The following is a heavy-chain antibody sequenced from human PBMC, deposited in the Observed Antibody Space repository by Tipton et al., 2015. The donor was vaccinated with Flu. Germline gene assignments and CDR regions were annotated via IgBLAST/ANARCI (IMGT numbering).Heavy chain of an antibody. CDR3: ATLTGDDY. CDR1: GFTFSSYD. CDR2: MKTSDYIT. D-gene: IGHD7-27*01. J-gene: IGHJ4*02. Sequence: SLRLSCEASGFTFSSYDMNWVRQAPGKGLEWVSYMKTSDYITKHADSVRGRFTISRDNAKNSLYLQLNSLRAEDTAVYYCATLTGDDYWGQGNLVTVSS. V-gene: IGHV3-48*03.